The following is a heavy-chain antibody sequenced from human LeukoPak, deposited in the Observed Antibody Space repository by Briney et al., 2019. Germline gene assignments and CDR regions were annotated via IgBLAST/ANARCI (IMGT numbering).Heavy chain of an antibody. CDR1: GFTFDDYT. D-gene: IGHD1-26*01. Sequence: GGSLRLSCAASGFTFDDYTMHWVRQAPGKGLEWVSLISWDGGSTYYADSVKGRFTISRGNSKNSLYLQMNSLRTEDTALYYCAKDIGELGDYFDYWGQGTLVTVSS. CDR2: ISWDGGST. V-gene: IGHV3-43*01. J-gene: IGHJ4*02. CDR3: AKDIGELGDYFDY.